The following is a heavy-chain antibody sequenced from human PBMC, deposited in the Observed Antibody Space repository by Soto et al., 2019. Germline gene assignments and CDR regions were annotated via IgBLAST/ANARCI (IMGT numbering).Heavy chain of an antibody. J-gene: IGHJ4*02. CDR1: GGSISSGDYY. CDR3: PREMFSRTWYPGD. CDR2: VYYSGIT. D-gene: IGHD6-13*01. Sequence: QVQLQESGPGLVRPSQTLSLTCTVSGGSISSGDYYWSWIRQHPGRGLEWIGYVYYSGITFYNPSLKSRLTISVDTSKNQFYLRLGSVTAADTAVYYCPREMFSRTWYPGDWGQGTLVTVSS. V-gene: IGHV4-31*03.